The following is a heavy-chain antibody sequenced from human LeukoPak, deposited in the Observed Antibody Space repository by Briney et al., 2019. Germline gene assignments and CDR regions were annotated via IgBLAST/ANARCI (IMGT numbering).Heavy chain of an antibody. V-gene: IGHV1-2*06. CDR3: SRADTYYDYVWGSYRSYFDY. CDR2: INPNSGGT. CDR1: GYTFTGYY. Sequence: ASVKVSCKASGYTFTGYYMHWVRQAPGQGLEWMGRINPNSGGTNYAQKFQGRVTMTRDTSISTAYMELSRLRSAATAVYYCSRADTYYDYVWGSYRSYFDYWGQGTLVTVSS. J-gene: IGHJ4*02. D-gene: IGHD3-16*02.